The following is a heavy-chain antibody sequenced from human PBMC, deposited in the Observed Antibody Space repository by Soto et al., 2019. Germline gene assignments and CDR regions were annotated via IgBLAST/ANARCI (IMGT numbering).Heavy chain of an antibody. CDR3: AREEGRESSSWRIAVAEGAFDI. J-gene: IGHJ3*02. V-gene: IGHV4-61*01. CDR2: IYYSGST. CDR1: GGSISSSSYY. Sequence: PSETLSLTCTVSGGSISSSSYYWSWIRQPPGKGLEWIGYIYYSGSTNYNPSLKSRVTISVDTSKNQFSLKLSSVTAADTAVYYCAREEGRESSSWRIAVAEGAFDIWGQGTMVTVSS. D-gene: IGHD6-19*01.